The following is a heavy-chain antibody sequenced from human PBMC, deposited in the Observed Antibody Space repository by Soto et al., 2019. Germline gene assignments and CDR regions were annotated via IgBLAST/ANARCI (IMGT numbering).Heavy chain of an antibody. D-gene: IGHD6-19*01. CDR1: GGSISSGDYS. V-gene: IGHV4-31*03. J-gene: IGHJ4*02. CDR2: KYYSGST. CDR3: ARGSPPSL. Sequence: QVRLQESGPGLVKPSQTLSLTCTVSGGSISSGDYSWTWIRQHPGKGLEWIGYKYYSGSTYYNPSLKSRVTISIDTSKNQFSLKLNSVTAADAAVYYCARGSPPSLWGQGTLVTVSS.